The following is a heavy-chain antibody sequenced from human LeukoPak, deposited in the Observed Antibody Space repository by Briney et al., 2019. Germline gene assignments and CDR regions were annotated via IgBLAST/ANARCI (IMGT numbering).Heavy chain of an antibody. J-gene: IGHJ4*02. CDR1: GYTLTELP. V-gene: IGHV1-24*01. D-gene: IGHD1-26*01. CDR2: FDPKDGGT. CDR3: ATDLIVGPTTDLDY. Sequence: ASVKVSCKVSGYTLTELPIHWVRQAPGKGLEWMGGFDPKDGGTIYAQNFQGRVTLTEDTSTDTAYMELSSLRSEDTAVYSCATDLIVGPTTDLDYWGQGTLVTVSS.